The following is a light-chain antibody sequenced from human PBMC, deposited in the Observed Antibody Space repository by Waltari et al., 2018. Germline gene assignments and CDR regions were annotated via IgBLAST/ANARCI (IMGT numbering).Light chain of an antibody. J-gene: IGKJ5*01. CDR3: QQANSFPLS. Sequence: DIQMNQSASSVSASVGHRVTISCRATQSISTWLALFQQKPGKARKLRIYAAPSLQSGVPSRFSGSRSGTDFTLTISSLQTEDFATYYCQQANSFPLSFGQGTRVEI. CDR1: QSISTW. V-gene: IGKV1-12*01. CDR2: AAP.